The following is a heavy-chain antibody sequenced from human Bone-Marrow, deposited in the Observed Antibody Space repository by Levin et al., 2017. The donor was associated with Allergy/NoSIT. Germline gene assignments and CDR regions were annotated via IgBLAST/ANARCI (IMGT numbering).Heavy chain of an antibody. CDR1: GYSFTTYE. CDR3: ARAGGSGPIGHYYGMDV. J-gene: IGHJ6*02. D-gene: IGHD3-10*01. Sequence: GASVKVSCKASGYSFTTYEINWVRHVTGQGPEWLGWMNPNTGATGYAGKFQGRVTMTRNISINTANMELSSLRFEDTALYFCARAGGSGPIGHYYGMDVWGQGTTVVVSS. V-gene: IGHV1-8*01. CDR2: MNPNTGAT.